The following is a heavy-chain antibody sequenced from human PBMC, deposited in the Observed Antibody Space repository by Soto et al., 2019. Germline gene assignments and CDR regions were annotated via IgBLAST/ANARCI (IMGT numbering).Heavy chain of an antibody. V-gene: IGHV1-69*12. J-gene: IGHJ4*02. CDR2: IIPILGTA. Sequence: QVQLVQSGAEVKKPGSSVKVSCKASGGTFSSYAISWVRQAPGQGLEWMGGIIPILGTANYAQKFQGRVTITADESTSTPYMELSRLRSEDTAVYYCALEAYSSGCLINWGQGTLVTVSS. CDR3: ALEAYSSGCLIN. D-gene: IGHD6-19*01. CDR1: GGTFSSYA.